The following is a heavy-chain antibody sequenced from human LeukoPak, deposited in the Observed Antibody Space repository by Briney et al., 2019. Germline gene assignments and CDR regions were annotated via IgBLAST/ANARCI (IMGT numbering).Heavy chain of an antibody. J-gene: IGHJ4*02. Sequence: TGGSLRLSCAASGFTFSSYGMHWVRQAPGKGLEWVAVISYDGSNKYYAGSVKGRFTISRDNSKNTLYLQMSSLRAEDTAVYYCAKGSTTSRPYYFDCWGQGTLVTVSS. V-gene: IGHV3-30*18. CDR3: AKGSTTSRPYYFDC. CDR2: ISYDGSNK. D-gene: IGHD2-2*01. CDR1: GFTFSSYG.